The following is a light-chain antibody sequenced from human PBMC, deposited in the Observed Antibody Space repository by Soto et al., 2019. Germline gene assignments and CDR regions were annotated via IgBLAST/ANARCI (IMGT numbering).Light chain of an antibody. Sequence: IRLTQSPSSLSASVGDSVTITCRASQGISCYLAWYEQEPGKAPKLLIYAASTLQSGVPSRFSGGGSGTDFTLTISSLQPEDFATYYCQQLNSYPLTFGGGTTVEIK. CDR3: QQLNSYPLT. CDR2: AAS. CDR1: QGISCY. V-gene: IGKV1-9*01. J-gene: IGKJ4*01.